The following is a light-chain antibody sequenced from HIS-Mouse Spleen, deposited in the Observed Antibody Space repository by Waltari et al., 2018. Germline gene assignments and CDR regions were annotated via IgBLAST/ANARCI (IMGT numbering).Light chain of an antibody. Sequence: EIVLTQSPGTLSLSPGERATLSCRASQSVNSSYLAWYQQKPGQAPRLLIYGASSRATGIPDRFSGSGSGTDFTLTISRLEPEDFAVYYCQQYGSSFTFGPGTKVDIK. V-gene: IGKV3-20*01. J-gene: IGKJ3*01. CDR1: QSVNSSY. CDR2: GAS. CDR3: QQYGSSFT.